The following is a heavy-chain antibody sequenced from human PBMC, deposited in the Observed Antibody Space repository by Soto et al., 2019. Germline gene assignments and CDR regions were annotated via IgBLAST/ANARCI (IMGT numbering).Heavy chain of an antibody. CDR1: GGSISSYY. CDR2: IYYSGST. Sequence: PSETLSLTCTVSGGSISSYYWSWIRQPPGKGLEWIGYIYYSGSTNYNPSLKSRVTISVDTSKNQFSLKLSSVTAADTAVYYCARDLVIGGGPDYWGQGTLVTVSS. V-gene: IGHV4-59*12. CDR3: ARDLVIGGGPDY. J-gene: IGHJ4*02. D-gene: IGHD3-16*02.